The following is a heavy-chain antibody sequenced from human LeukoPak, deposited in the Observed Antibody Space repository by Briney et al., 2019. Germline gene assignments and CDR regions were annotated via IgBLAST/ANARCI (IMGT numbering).Heavy chain of an antibody. CDR1: GFTFSSYG. V-gene: IGHV3-30*18. D-gene: IGHD3-10*01. Sequence: GGSLRLSCAASGFTFSSYGMYWVRQAPGKGLEWVAVISYDGSNKYYADSVKGRFTISRDNSKNTLYLQMNSLRAEDTAVYYCAKCAPPRGVRGSLDYWGQGTLVTVSS. CDR3: AKCAPPRGVRGSLDY. J-gene: IGHJ4*02. CDR2: ISYDGSNK.